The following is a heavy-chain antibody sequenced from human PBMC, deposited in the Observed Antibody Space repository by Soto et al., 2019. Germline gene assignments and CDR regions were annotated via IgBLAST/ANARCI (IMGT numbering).Heavy chain of an antibody. CDR1: GGSFSGYY. CDR3: ARVVRGDDYFWGCYRSDIDYFDY. D-gene: IGHD3-16*02. J-gene: IGHJ4*02. Sequence: QVQLQQWGAGLLKPSETLSLTCAVSGGSFSGYYWSWIRQPPGKGLAWIGEINHSGSTNYNPSLKCRVNISVDTSKNQFCLELSSVTAADTSVYYCARVVRGDDYFWGCYRSDIDYFDYWGKGSLVTVSS. V-gene: IGHV4-34*01. CDR2: INHSGST.